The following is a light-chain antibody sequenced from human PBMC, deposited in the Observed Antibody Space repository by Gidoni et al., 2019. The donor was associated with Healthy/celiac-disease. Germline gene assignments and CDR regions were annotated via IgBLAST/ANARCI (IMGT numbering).Light chain of an antibody. Sequence: QSALTQPRSVSGSPGQSVTISCTGTSSDVGGYNYVSWYQQHPGKAPQLMIYDGSNRPSGVPDRFSGSKSGNTASLTISGLQAEDEADYYCCSYAGSYTVWVFGGGTKLTVL. CDR1: SSDVGGYNY. J-gene: IGLJ3*02. CDR3: CSYAGSYTVWV. V-gene: IGLV2-11*01. CDR2: DGS.